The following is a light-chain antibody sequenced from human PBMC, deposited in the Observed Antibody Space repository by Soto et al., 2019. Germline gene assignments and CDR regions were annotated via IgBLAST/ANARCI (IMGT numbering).Light chain of an antibody. CDR3: QSYDSSLSYWV. J-gene: IGLJ3*02. Sequence: QAVVTQPPSVSGAPGQRVTISCTGSSSNIGAGYDVHWYQQLPGTAPKLLVSGNANRPSGVPDRFSGSESGTSASLAITGLQAEDEADYYCQSYDSSLSYWVFGGGTKVTVL. CDR2: GNA. CDR1: SSNIGAGYD. V-gene: IGLV1-40*01.